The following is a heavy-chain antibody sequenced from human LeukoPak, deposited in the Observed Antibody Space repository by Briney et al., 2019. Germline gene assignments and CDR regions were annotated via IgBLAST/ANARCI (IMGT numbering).Heavy chain of an antibody. Sequence: GGSLRLSCAASGFTVSSNYMSWVRQAPGKGLEWVSVIYSGGSTYYADSVKGRFTTSRDNSKNTLYLQMGSLRAEDMAVYYCARGTNYYYFDYWGQGTLVTVSS. CDR3: ARGTNYYYFDY. V-gene: IGHV3-66*02. CDR1: GFTVSSNY. D-gene: IGHD3-10*01. J-gene: IGHJ4*02. CDR2: IYSGGST.